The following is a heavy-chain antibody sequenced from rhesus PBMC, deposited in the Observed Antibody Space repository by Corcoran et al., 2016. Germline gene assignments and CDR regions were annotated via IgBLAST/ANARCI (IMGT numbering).Heavy chain of an antibody. CDR1: GGSISDSYR. V-gene: IGHV4S10*01. J-gene: IGHJ4*01. CDR2: IYGSTTSH. D-gene: IGHD2-39*01. Sequence: QVQLQESGPGVVKPSETLSFTCAVSGGSISDSYRWSCIRPPPGKGLEWIGYIYGSTTSHNYNPSLKSRVTISKDTSKSQFSLKLSSVTAADTAVYYCARGSRYFDYWGQGVLVTVSS. CDR3: ARGSRYFDY.